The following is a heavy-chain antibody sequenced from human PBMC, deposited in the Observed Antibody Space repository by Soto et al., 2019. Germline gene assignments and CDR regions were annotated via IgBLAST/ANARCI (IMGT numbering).Heavy chain of an antibody. D-gene: IGHD2-2*01. V-gene: IGHV5-10-1*01. CDR2: IDPSDSYT. Sequence: PGESLKISCKGSGYSFTSYWISWVRQMPGKGLEWMGRIDPSDSYTNYSPSFQGHVTISADKSISTAYLQWSSLKASDTAMYYCARYDAGIVVVPAAAYGMDVWGQGTTVTVSS. CDR3: ARYDAGIVVVPAAAYGMDV. J-gene: IGHJ6*02. CDR1: GYSFTSYW.